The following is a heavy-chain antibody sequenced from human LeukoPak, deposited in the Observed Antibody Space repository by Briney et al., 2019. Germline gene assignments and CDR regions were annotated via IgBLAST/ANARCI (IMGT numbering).Heavy chain of an antibody. CDR1: GYSFTSYW. Sequence: GESLKISYKASGYSFTSYWSTWVRQMPGKGLEWMGRIDPSDSYTNYSPSFQGHVTISADKSISTAYLQWSSLKASDTAMYYCARSGGYSGIAFDIWGQGTMVTVS. D-gene: IGHD4-23*01. J-gene: IGHJ3*02. CDR3: ARSGGYSGIAFDI. V-gene: IGHV5-10-1*01. CDR2: IDPSDSYT.